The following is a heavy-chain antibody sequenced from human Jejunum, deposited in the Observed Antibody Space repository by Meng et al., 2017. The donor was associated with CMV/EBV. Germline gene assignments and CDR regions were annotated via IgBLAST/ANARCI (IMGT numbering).Heavy chain of an antibody. V-gene: IGHV3-23*01. Sequence: FSTSAMSWVRQAPGKGLDWVSSISAGGGTSGADSVKGRFIISRDNSKNTLYLQMNSLRAEDTAVYYCAKDSDSSTWYGNHYYGMDVWGQGTTVTVSS. J-gene: IGHJ6*02. CDR1: FSTSA. CDR3: AKDSDSSTWYGNHYYGMDV. D-gene: IGHD6-13*01. CDR2: ISAGGGT.